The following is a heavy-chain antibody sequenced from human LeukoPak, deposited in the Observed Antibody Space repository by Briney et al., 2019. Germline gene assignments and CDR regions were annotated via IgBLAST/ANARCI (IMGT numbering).Heavy chain of an antibody. CDR3: ARPNYYDSSGQFDY. CDR1: GYTLTGYY. J-gene: IGHJ4*02. CDR2: INPNSGGT. D-gene: IGHD3-22*01. V-gene: IGHV1-2*02. Sequence: GASVKVSCKASGYTLTGYYMHWVRLAPGQGLEWMGWINPNSGGTNYPQKFQGRVTMTRDTSISTAYMELSGLRSDDTAVYYCARPNYYDSSGQFDYWGQGALVIVSS.